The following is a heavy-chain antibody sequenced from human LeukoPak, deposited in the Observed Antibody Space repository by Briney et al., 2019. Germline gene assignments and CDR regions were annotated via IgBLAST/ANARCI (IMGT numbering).Heavy chain of an antibody. V-gene: IGHV3-21*01. CDR3: ARDRGSYCSSTSCYTSIAARPSWFDP. J-gene: IGHJ5*02. Sequence: NPGGSLRLSCAASGFTFSSYSMNWVRQAPGKGLEWVSSISSSSSYIYYADSVKGRFTISRDNAKNSLYLQMNSLRAEDTAVYYCARDRGSYCSSTSCYTSIAARPSWFDPWGQGTLVTVSS. D-gene: IGHD2-2*02. CDR2: ISSSSSYI. CDR1: GFTFSSYS.